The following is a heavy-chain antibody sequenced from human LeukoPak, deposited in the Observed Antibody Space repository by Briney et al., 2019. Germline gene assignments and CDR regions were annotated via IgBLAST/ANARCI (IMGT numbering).Heavy chain of an antibody. Sequence: GGSLRLSCAASGFTFSSYSMNWVRQAPGKGLEWVSYISSSSSTIYYADSVKGRFTISRDYAKNSLYLQMNSLRAEDTAVYYCAGGIAAAGYDAFDIWGQGTMVTVSS. D-gene: IGHD6-13*01. V-gene: IGHV3-48*01. CDR1: GFTFSSYS. CDR3: AGGIAAAGYDAFDI. J-gene: IGHJ3*02. CDR2: ISSSSSTI.